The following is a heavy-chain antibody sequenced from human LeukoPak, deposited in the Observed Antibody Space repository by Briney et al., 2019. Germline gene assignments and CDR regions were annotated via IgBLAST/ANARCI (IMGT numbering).Heavy chain of an antibody. Sequence: PSETLSLTCAVSGGSFSGYSWSWIRQPPGKGLEWIGEISHSGSTNYNPSLKSRLTMSIDTSKNQFSLKLSSVTAADTAVYYCARDAYSSGWYDYWGQGTLVTVSS. D-gene: IGHD6-19*01. CDR1: GGSFSGYS. CDR3: ARDAYSSGWYDY. J-gene: IGHJ4*02. CDR2: ISHSGST. V-gene: IGHV4-34*01.